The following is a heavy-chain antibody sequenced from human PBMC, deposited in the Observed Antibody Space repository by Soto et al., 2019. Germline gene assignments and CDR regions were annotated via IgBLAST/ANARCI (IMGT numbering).Heavy chain of an antibody. D-gene: IGHD3-22*01. CDR3: ARGEYDSSGLYSWAPLGLDV. V-gene: IGHV4-34*01. Sequence: QVQLRQWGAGLLKPSETLVLTCAVSGGSFTDYYWGWIRQSPGKGLEWIGEINHSASSTYNPSLASRVTILVDTSKKQFSLRLTSVTAADMAMYYCARGEYDSSGLYSWAPLGLDVWGQGTTVTVSS. CDR1: GGSFTDYY. CDR2: INHSASS. J-gene: IGHJ6*02.